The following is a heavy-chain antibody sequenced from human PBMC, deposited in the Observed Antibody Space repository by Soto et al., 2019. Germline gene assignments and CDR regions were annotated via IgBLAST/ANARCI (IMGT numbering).Heavy chain of an antibody. CDR1: GFTFSSYG. CDR3: AIDPRRSGGSCLDC. Sequence: ESGGGVVQPGRSLRLSCAASGFTFSSYGMHWVRQAPGKGLEWEAVIWYDGSNKYYADSVKGRFTISRDNSKNTLYLQMNCLRAEDTAVYHCAIDPRRSGGSCLDCWGQGTLVTLSS. CDR2: IWYDGSNK. V-gene: IGHV3-33*01. J-gene: IGHJ4*02. D-gene: IGHD2-15*01.